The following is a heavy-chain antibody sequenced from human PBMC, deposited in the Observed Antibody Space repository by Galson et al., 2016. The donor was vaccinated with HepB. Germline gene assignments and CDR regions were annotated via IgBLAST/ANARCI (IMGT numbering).Heavy chain of an antibody. CDR3: ASRAGDDYDNSGYYYYHNYGMDV. V-gene: IGHV1-69*13. J-gene: IGHJ6*02. CDR2: IIPIFGTA. D-gene: IGHD3-22*01. CDR1: GGTFSNYA. Sequence: SVKVSCKASGGTFSNYAISWVRQAPGQGLEWMGGIIPIFGTANYAQNFQGRVTITADESTSTAYMELSSLRSEDTAVYYCASRAGDDYDNSGYYYYHNYGMDVWGQGTTVTVSS.